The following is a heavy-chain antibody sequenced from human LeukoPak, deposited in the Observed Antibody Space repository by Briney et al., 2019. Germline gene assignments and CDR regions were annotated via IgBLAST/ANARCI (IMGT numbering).Heavy chain of an antibody. D-gene: IGHD6-6*01. CDR1: GYTFTSYD. J-gene: IGHJ6*03. V-gene: IGHV1-8*03. CDR3: ARAQIRTIAAGWAYYYYYYMDV. CDR2: MNPNSGNT. Sequence: ASVKVSCKASGYTFTSYDINWVRQATGQGLEWMGWMNPNSGNTGYAQKFQGRVTITRNTSTSTAYMELSSLRSEDTAVYYCARAQIRTIAAGWAYYYYYYMDVWGKGTTVTVSS.